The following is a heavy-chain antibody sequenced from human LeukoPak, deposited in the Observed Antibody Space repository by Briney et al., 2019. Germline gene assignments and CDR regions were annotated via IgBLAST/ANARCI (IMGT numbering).Heavy chain of an antibody. J-gene: IGHJ4*02. V-gene: IGHV3-30*04. CDR2: ISYDGSNK. CDR3: ARVLRIAAADPFDY. Sequence: QPGRSLRLSCAASGFTFSSYAMHWVRQAPGKGLEWVAVISYDGSNKYYADSVKGRFTISRDNSKNTLYLHMNSLRAEDTAVYYCARVLRIAAADPFDYWGQGTLVTVSS. CDR1: GFTFSSYA. D-gene: IGHD6-13*01.